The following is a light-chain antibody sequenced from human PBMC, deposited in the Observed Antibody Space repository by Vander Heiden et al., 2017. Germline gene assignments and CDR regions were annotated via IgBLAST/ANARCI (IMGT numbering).Light chain of an antibody. CDR3: QQYGSSPQYT. Sequence: SQSVSSSYLACYQQKPGRAPRLLVYGASSRATGIPDRFSGSGSGTDFTLTISRLEPEDFAVYYCQQYGSSPQYTFGQGTKLEIK. CDR2: GAS. V-gene: IGKV3-20*01. CDR1: QSVSSSY. J-gene: IGKJ2*01.